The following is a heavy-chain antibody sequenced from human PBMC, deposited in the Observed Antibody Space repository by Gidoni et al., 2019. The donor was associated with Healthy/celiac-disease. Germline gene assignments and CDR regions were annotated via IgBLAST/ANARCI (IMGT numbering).Heavy chain of an antibody. CDR2: IVVGSGNT. Sequence: ARGQRLEWIGWIVVGSGNTNYAQKFQERVTITRDMSTSTAYMELSSLRSEDTAVYYCAAGLTRYCSGGSCYDWGQGTLVTVSS. CDR3: AAGLTRYCSGGSCYD. V-gene: IGHV1-58*01. D-gene: IGHD2-15*01. J-gene: IGHJ4*02.